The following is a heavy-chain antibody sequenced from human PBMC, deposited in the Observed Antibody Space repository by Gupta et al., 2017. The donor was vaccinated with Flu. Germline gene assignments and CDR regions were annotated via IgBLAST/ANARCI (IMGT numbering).Heavy chain of an antibody. CDR3: TTDKGGYSYGS. D-gene: IGHD5-18*01. J-gene: IGHJ4*02. Sequence: RQAPGKGLEWVGRIKSRSAGGTIEYAATVAGRFTISRDDSKNTLYLQMNSLKTEDTALYYCTTDKGGYSYGSWGQGTLVTVSA. V-gene: IGHV3-15*01. CDR2: IKSRSAGGTI.